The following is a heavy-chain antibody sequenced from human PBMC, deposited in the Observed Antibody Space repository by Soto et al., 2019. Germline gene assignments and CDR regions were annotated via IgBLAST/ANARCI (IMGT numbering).Heavy chain of an antibody. CDR2: IKSDGRST. V-gene: IGHV3-74*01. Sequence: EVQLVESGGGLVQPGGSLRLSCAASGFTFSGHWMHWVRQAPGKGLVWVSRIKSDGRSTSYADSVKGRFTVSRDNAKNTVYLQMHCQRAEDTAVYYCARSDWFDPWGQGTLVTVSS. CDR3: ARSDWFDP. CDR1: GFTFSGHW. J-gene: IGHJ5*02.